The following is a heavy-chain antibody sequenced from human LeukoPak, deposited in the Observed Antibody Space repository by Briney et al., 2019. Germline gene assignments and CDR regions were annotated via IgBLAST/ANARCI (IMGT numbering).Heavy chain of an antibody. CDR3: ARHRSGAARPVFGFDP. J-gene: IGHJ5*02. CDR2: IYSSGST. CDR1: GGSISSSSYY. V-gene: IGHV4-61*05. D-gene: IGHD6-6*01. Sequence: PSETLSLTCTVSGGSISSSSYYWGWIRQPPGKALEWIGYIYSSGSTDYNPSLKSRVTISLDTSKNQFSLRLSSVTAADTAIYYCARHRSGAARPVFGFDPWGQGTLVTVSS.